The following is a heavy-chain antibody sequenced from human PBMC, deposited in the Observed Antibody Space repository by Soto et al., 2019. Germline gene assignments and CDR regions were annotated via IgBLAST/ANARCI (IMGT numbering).Heavy chain of an antibody. V-gene: IGHV3-23*01. CDR1: GFTFSSYA. CDR3: AKDSSLTTVPWFDP. J-gene: IGHJ5*02. Sequence: PGGSLRLSCAASGFTFSSYAMSWVRQSPGKGLEWVSAISGSGGSTYYADSVKGRFTISRDNSKNTLYLQMNSLRAEDTAVYYCAKDSSLTTVPWFDPWGQGTLVTVSS. D-gene: IGHD4-17*01. CDR2: ISGSGGST.